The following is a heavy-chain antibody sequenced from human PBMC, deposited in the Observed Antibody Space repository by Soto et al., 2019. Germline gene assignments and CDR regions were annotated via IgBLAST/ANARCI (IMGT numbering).Heavy chain of an antibody. V-gene: IGHV2-5*02. CDR2: IYWDDVK. J-gene: IGHJ5*02. CDR1: GFSLNTNGVG. Sequence: QITLRESGPTVLKPTQTLTLTCTFSGFSLNTNGVGVGWFRQPPGKALEWLALIYWDDVKPYSPSLRTRLTITADTSRNQGVLTMANMDPADTATYYCAHTPRGESARSFVPWGQGTLVTVSS. D-gene: IGHD3-10*01. CDR3: AHTPRGESARSFVP.